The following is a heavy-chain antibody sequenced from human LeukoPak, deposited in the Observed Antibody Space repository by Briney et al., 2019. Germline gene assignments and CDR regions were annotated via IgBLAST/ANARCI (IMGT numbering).Heavy chain of an antibody. CDR2: ISSSGSTI. Sequence: PGGSLRLSCAASGFTFSSYEMNWVRQAPGKGLEWVSYISSSGSTIYYADSVKGRFTTSRDNAKNSLYLQMNSLRAEDTAVYYCARDRDSGSYPDYWGQGTLVTVCS. D-gene: IGHD1-26*01. J-gene: IGHJ4*02. CDR3: ARDRDSGSYPDY. CDR1: GFTFSSYE. V-gene: IGHV3-48*03.